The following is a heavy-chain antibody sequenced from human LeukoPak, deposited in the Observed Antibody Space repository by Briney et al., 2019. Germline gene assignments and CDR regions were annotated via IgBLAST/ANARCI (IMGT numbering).Heavy chain of an antibody. CDR3: ARLRGRWFDP. CDR1: GYTFTGYY. J-gene: IGHJ5*02. V-gene: IGHV1-18*04. CDR2: ISAYNGNT. Sequence: GPVKVSCKASGYTFTGYYMHWVRQAPGQGLEWMGWISAYNGNTNYAQKLQGRVTMTTDTSTSTAYMELRSLRSDDTAVYYCARLRGRWFDPWGQGTLVTVSS.